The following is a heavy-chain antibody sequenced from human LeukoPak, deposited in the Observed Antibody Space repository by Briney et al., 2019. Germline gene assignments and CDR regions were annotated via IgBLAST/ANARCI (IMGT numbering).Heavy chain of an antibody. Sequence: PGGSLRLSCAASGFTFSDYYMSWIRQAPGKGLEWVSYISSSGSTIYYADSVKGRFTISRDNAKNSLYLQMNSLSAEDTAVYYCAREAPVLWFGESSLRYYYYMDVWGKGTTVTISS. CDR1: GFTFSDYY. J-gene: IGHJ6*03. D-gene: IGHD3-10*01. CDR3: AREAPVLWFGESSLRYYYYMDV. CDR2: ISSSGSTI. V-gene: IGHV3-11*01.